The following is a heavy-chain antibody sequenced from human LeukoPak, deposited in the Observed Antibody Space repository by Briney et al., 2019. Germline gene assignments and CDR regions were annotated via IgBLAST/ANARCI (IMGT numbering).Heavy chain of an antibody. CDR1: GYTFTSYY. CDR2: INPSGGST. J-gene: IGHJ4*02. D-gene: IGHD2-15*01. Sequence: EASVKVSCKASGYTFTSYYMHWVRQAPGQGLEWMGIINPSGGSTSYAQKFQGRVTMTRDTSISTAYMELSRLRSDDTAVYYCARAQYCSGGSCYSGIDYWGQGTLVTVSS. V-gene: IGHV1-46*01. CDR3: ARAQYCSGGSCYSGIDY.